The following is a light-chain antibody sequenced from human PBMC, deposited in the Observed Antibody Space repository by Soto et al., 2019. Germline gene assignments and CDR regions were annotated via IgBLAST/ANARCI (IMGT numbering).Light chain of an antibody. CDR3: TSYARSNIYV. CDR2: DVN. CDR1: SNDIGGYEY. J-gene: IGLJ1*01. Sequence: QSVLTQPASVSGSPGQSITISCTGTSNDIGGYEYASWYQQHPGKVPKLVIYDVNNRPSWVSHRFSGSKSGNTAFLTISGLQPEDEADYYCTSYARSNIYVFGPGTKVTVL. V-gene: IGLV2-14*03.